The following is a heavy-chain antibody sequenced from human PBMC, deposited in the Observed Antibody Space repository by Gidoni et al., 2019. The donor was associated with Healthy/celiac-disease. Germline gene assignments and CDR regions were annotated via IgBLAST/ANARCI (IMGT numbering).Heavy chain of an antibody. CDR3: ARAWNDDAFFDY. CDR2: IYYSGST. J-gene: IGHJ4*02. CDR1: GCSLSRGGYY. D-gene: IGHD1-1*01. Sequence: VQLQDSRPVLVTPSQTLSLTRTVSGCSLSRGGYYWSGIRQPPGKGLEWIGYIYYSGSTYYNPSLKGRVTISVDTSKNQFSQKLSSVTAADTAVYYCARAWNDDAFFDYWGQGTLVTVSS. V-gene: IGHV4-30-4*01.